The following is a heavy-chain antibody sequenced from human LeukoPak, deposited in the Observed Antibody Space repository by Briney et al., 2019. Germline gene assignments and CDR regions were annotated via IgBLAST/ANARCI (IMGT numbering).Heavy chain of an antibody. V-gene: IGHV3-11*01. D-gene: IGHD3-22*01. CDR2: ISSSGSTI. Sequence: GGSLRLSCAASGFTFSDYYMSWIRQAPGKGLEWVSYISSSGSTIYYADSVKGRFTISRDNAKNSLYLQMNSLRAEDTAVYYCARDRNYFDSSGWTPFDYWGQGTLVTVSS. CDR1: GFTFSDYY. J-gene: IGHJ4*02. CDR3: ARDRNYFDSSGWTPFDY.